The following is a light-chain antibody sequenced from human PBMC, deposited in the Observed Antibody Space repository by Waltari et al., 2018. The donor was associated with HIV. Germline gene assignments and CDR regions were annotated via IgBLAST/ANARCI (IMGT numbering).Light chain of an antibody. CDR3: QQRSNWPPWT. CDR1: QSVSSY. Sequence: EIVLTQSPATLCLSPGGRATLSCRARQSVSSYLAWYQQKPGQAPRLLIYDASNRATGIPARFSGRGSETDFTLTISSLGPEDFAVYYCQQRSNWPPWTFGQGTKVEIK. CDR2: DAS. J-gene: IGKJ1*01. V-gene: IGKV3-11*01.